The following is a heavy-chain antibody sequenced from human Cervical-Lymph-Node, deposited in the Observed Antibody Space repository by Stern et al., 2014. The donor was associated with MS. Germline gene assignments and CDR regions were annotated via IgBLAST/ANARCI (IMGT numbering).Heavy chain of an antibody. Sequence: QVQLQESGPGLVKPSETLSLTCTVSGGSIRSYYWSWIRQPPGKGLEWIGYIFDSGSTTYKPSLKSRVIMSVDMSKRQLSLKLSSVTAADTAVYYCARSRGTTAYFDYWGQGALVTVSS. CDR2: IFDSGST. V-gene: IGHV4-59*01. D-gene: IGHD1-7*01. J-gene: IGHJ4*02. CDR1: GGSIRSYY. CDR3: ARSRGTTAYFDY.